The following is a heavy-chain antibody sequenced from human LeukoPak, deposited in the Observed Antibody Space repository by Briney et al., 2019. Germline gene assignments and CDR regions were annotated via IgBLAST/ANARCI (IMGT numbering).Heavy chain of an antibody. CDR1: GSTFSNYE. J-gene: IGHJ4*02. CDR2: ISTSGSTI. D-gene: IGHD1-1*01. V-gene: IGHV3-48*03. CDR3: ATGTIYY. Sequence: GGSLRLSCAASGSTFSNYEVNWVRQAPGKGLEWVSYISTSGSTIYYADSVKGRFTISRDNAKYSVYLQMNSLRAEDTAVYYCATGTIYYWGQGALVTVSS.